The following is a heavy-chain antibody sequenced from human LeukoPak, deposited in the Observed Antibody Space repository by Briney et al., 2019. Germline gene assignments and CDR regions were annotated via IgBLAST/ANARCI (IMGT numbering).Heavy chain of an antibody. D-gene: IGHD6-13*01. Sequence: SETLSLTCAVYGGSFRGYYWGWIRQPPGKGLEWIGEINHSGSTNYNPSLKSRVTISVDTSKNQFSLKLSSVTAADTAVYYCASRLTHIAAAGTSWFDPWGQGTLVTVSS. CDR2: INHSGST. CDR1: GGSFRGYY. J-gene: IGHJ5*02. V-gene: IGHV4-34*01. CDR3: ASRLTHIAAAGTSWFDP.